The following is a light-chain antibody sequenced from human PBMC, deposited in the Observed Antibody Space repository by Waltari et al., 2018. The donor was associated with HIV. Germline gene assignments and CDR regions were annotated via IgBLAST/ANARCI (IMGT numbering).Light chain of an antibody. V-gene: IGKV1-39*01. Sequence: DIQMTQAPSSRSASVGGRVTITCLASQSITSYLNWYQQKPGKDPKLLIHAASSLQSGVPSRFSGSGYGTDFTLTINSLQPEDLVNYYCPQSYRAPETFGQGTKLEIK. CDR1: QSITSY. CDR3: PQSYRAPET. J-gene: IGKJ2*01. CDR2: AAS.